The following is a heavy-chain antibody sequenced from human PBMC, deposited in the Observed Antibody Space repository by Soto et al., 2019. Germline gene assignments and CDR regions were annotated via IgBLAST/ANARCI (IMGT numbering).Heavy chain of an antibody. J-gene: IGHJ4*02. CDR2: INHSGST. D-gene: IGHD2-2*01. CDR3: ARGDQDIVVVPAAPTFDY. CDR1: GGSFSGYY. Sequence: QVQLQQWGAGLLKPSETLSLTCAVYGGSFSGYYWSWIRQPPGKGLEWIGEINHSGSTNYNPSLKSRVTISVDTSKNHFSRKLSSVTAADTAVYYCARGDQDIVVVPAAPTFDYWGQGTLVTVSS. V-gene: IGHV4-34*01.